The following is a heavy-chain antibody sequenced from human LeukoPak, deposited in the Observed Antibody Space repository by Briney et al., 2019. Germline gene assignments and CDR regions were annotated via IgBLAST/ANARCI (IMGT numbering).Heavy chain of an antibody. CDR2: ITTSSTYI. CDR3: ARDPYSGSYGDYYYYYMDV. Sequence: GGSLRLSCAASGFSFSTYNMNWVRQAPGKGLEWVSSITTSSTYIYYADSVKGRFTISRDNAKNSLYLQMNSLRAEDTAVYYCARDPYSGSYGDYYYYYMDVWSKGTTVTISS. J-gene: IGHJ6*03. V-gene: IGHV3-21*01. CDR1: GFSFSTYN. D-gene: IGHD1-26*01.